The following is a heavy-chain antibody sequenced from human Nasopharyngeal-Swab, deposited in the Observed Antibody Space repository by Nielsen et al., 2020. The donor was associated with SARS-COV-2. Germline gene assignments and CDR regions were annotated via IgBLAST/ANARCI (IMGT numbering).Heavy chain of an antibody. Sequence: WIRQPPGKGLEWVAVISYDGGNKYYADSVKGRFTISRGNSKNTLYLQMNSLRAEDTAVYYCAKDRGSSGYYYGMDVWGQGTTVTVSS. V-gene: IGHV3-30*18. CDR3: AKDRGSSGYYYGMDV. J-gene: IGHJ6*02. CDR2: ISYDGGNK. D-gene: IGHD6-13*01.